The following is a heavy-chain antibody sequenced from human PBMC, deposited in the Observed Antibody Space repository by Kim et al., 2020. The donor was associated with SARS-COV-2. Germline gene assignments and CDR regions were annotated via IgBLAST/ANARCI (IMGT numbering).Heavy chain of an antibody. D-gene: IGHD3-22*01. J-gene: IGHJ4*02. V-gene: IGHV3-23*01. CDR3: AKGGRGYDSSGYYYPFDY. Sequence: GGSLRLSCAASGFTFSSYAMSWVRQAPGKGLEWVSAISGSGGSTYYADSVKGRFTISRDNSKNTLYLQMNSLRAEDTAVYYCAKGGRGYDSSGYYYPFDYWGQGTLVTVSS. CDR1: GFTFSSYA. CDR2: ISGSGGST.